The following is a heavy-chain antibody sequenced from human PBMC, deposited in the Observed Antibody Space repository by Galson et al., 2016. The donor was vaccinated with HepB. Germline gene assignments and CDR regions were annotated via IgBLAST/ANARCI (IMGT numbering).Heavy chain of an antibody. D-gene: IGHD6-6*01. J-gene: IGHJ5*02. Sequence: PALVKPTQTLTLTCTFSGFSLSTSGMGVGWIRQPPGKALEWLALIYWDEDKRYSPSLKSRLTITKDTSKNQVVLTMTRMDPVDTATYYCARRRPAPRRFKNWVDPWGQGTLVIFSA. CDR1: GFSLSTSGMG. CDR3: ARRRPAPRRFKNWVDP. CDR2: IYWDEDK. V-gene: IGHV2-5*02.